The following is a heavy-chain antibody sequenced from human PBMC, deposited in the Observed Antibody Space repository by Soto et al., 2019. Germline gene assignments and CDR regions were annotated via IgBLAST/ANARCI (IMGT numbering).Heavy chain of an antibody. Sequence: PSETLSLTCTVSGGSINDFYWRWIRQPPGKGLEWIGYSYYSGRTDYNPSLKGRVTISVDTSKNQFSLKLRSVTAADTAVYYCERVGGVAARTFDYWGQGTLVTVS. CDR3: ERVGGVAARTFDY. CDR1: GGSINDFY. D-gene: IGHD6-6*01. CDR2: SYYSGRT. J-gene: IGHJ4*02. V-gene: IGHV4-59*01.